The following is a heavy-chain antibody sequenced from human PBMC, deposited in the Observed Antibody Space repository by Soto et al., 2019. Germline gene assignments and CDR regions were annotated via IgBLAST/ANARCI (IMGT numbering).Heavy chain of an antibody. V-gene: IGHV4-31*03. CDR2: IYYSGST. CDR3: ARRGGFYSSSSGYYFDY. CDR1: GGSISSGGYY. D-gene: IGHD6-6*01. J-gene: IGHJ4*02. Sequence: QVQLQESGPGLVKPSQTLSLTCTVSGGSISSGGYYWSWIRQHPGKGLEWIGYIYYSGSTYYNPSLRGRVNLAVATSTNQFSLKLGSVPAADTAVYYCARRGGFYSSSSGYYFDYWGQGTLVTVSS.